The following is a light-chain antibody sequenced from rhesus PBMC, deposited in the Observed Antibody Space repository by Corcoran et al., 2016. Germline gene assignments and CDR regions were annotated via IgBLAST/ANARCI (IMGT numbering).Light chain of an antibody. V-gene: IGKV1-21*01. J-gene: IGKJ2*01. CDR1: QGISSW. Sequence: DIQMTQSPSSLSASVGDRVTITCRASQGISSWFAWYQQKPGKAPKLLIYQASSLQTGVPSRCSGSGSGTDFTLTISSLQPEDFATYYCQQYNSVPYSFGQGTKVEIK. CDR2: QAS. CDR3: QQYNSVPYS.